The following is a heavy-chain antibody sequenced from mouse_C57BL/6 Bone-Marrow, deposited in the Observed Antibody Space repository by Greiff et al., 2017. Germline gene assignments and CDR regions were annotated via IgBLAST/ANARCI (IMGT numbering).Heavy chain of an antibody. CDR3: ARWLRYYGSSLDW. Sequence: QVQLQQSGAELARPGASVKLSCKASGYTFTSSGISWVKQRTGQGLEWIGEIYPRSGNTYYNEKFKGKATLTADKSSSTAYMELRSLTSEDSAVYFCARWLRYYGSSLDWWGQGTTLTVSS. CDR1: GYTFTSSG. V-gene: IGHV1-81*01. J-gene: IGHJ2*01. CDR2: IYPRSGNT. D-gene: IGHD1-1*01.